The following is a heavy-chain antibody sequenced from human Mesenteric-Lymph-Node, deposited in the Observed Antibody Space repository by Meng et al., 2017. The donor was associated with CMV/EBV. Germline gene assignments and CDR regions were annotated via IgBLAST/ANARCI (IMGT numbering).Heavy chain of an antibody. D-gene: IGHD1-14*01. Sequence: SETLSLTCTVSGGSISNFYWSWIRQPPGKGLEWIGEFHHSGYTNYNPSLKSRVTISVDKSRNQFSLKLTSVTAADTAVYFCAKNRVLVCTEEVDYWGQGILVTVSS. J-gene: IGHJ4*02. CDR1: GGSISNFY. V-gene: IGHV4-59*12. CDR2: FHHSGYT. CDR3: AKNRVLVCTEEVDY.